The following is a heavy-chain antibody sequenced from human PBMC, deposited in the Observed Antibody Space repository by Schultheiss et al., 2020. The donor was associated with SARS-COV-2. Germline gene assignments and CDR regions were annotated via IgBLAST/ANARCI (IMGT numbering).Heavy chain of an antibody. CDR3: AKDKRGSYYYFDY. CDR2: ISWNSGSI. V-gene: IGHV3-9*01. Sequence: GGSLRLSCAASGFTFSSYAMSWVRQAPGKGLEWVSGISWNSGSIGYADSVKGRFTISRDNAKNSLYLQMNSLRAEDTALYYCAKDKRGSYYYFDYWGQGTLVTVSS. CDR1: GFTFSSYA. J-gene: IGHJ4*02. D-gene: IGHD1-26*01.